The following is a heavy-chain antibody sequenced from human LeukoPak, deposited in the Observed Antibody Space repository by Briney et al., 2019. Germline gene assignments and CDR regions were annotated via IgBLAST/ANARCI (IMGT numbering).Heavy chain of an antibody. V-gene: IGHV4-39*01. D-gene: IGHD6-13*01. Sequence: SETLSLTCTVSGGSISSSSYYWGWIRQPPGQGLVWIGSIYYSGSTYYNPSLKSRVTISVDTSKNQFSLKLSSVTAADTGVYYCARAYSSSWYYFDYWGQGTLVTVPS. CDR2: IYYSGST. J-gene: IGHJ4*02. CDR1: GGSISSSSYY. CDR3: ARAYSSSWYYFDY.